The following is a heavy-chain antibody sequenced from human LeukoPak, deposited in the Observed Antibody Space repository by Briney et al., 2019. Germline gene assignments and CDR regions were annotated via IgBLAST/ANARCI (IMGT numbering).Heavy chain of an antibody. CDR3: ARDSGYSDY. J-gene: IGHJ4*02. CDR1: RFTFSSSW. Sequence: GGSLRLSCSASRFTFSSSWMNWVRQAPGKGLEWVANIKKDGSEKNYVDSVKGRFTISRDNAKNSLYLQMNSLRAEDTAVYYCARDSGYSDYWGQGTLVTVSS. CDR2: IKKDGSEK. V-gene: IGHV3-7*01. D-gene: IGHD5-24*01.